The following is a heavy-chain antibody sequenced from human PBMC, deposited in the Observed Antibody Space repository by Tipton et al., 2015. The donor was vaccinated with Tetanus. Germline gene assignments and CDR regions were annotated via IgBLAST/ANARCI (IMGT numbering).Heavy chain of an antibody. Sequence: SLRLSCVASGLSFSSYTMSWVRQAPGKGLEWVATMKQDGSEIKYVDSVTGRFTISGDNAKNSLYLQLNSLRAEDTAVYYCVRGGMMYADYWGQGTLVTVSS. D-gene: IGHD2-8*01. J-gene: IGHJ4*02. V-gene: IGHV3-7*03. CDR2: MKQDGSEI. CDR3: VRGGMMYADY. CDR1: GLSFSSYT.